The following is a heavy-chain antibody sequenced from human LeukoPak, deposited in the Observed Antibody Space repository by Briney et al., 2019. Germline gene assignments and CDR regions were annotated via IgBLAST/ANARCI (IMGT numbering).Heavy chain of an antibody. Sequence: GGSLRLPCAASGFTFSSYSMNWVRQAPGKGLEWVPSISSSSSYIYYADSVKGRFTISRDNAKNSLYLQMNSLRAEDTAVYYCARDCIAAAGTVDYWGQGTLVTVSS. CDR2: ISSSSSYI. V-gene: IGHV3-21*01. J-gene: IGHJ4*02. CDR3: ARDCIAAAGTVDY. D-gene: IGHD6-13*01. CDR1: GFTFSSYS.